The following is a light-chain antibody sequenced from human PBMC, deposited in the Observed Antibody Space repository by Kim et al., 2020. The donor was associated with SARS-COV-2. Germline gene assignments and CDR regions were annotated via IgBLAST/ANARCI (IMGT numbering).Light chain of an antibody. J-gene: IGKJ4*01. CDR3: QHYKNWPAFT. CDR2: GAS. V-gene: IGKV3-15*01. Sequence: EIVMTQSPATLSVSPGDRVTLSCRASQSIYTNLAWYQQRPGQAPRLLIYGASTRATAIPARFSGSGSGTEFTLTISSLQSEDFAVYYCQHYKNWPAFTFGGGTKVDI. CDR1: QSIYTN.